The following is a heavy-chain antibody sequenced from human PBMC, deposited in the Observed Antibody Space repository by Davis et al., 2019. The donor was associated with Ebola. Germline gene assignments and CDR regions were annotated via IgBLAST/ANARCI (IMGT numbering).Heavy chain of an antibody. J-gene: IGHJ4*02. CDR3: AKGQTGSYFFDS. CDR2: ISGGGGST. Sequence: GESLKISCAATGFTFSSYGMSWVRQAPGKGLEWVSSISGGGGSTHYADSVEGRFTISRDNSKNTLYLQMNSLRAEDTAIYYCAKGQTGSYFFDSWGQGTLVTVSS. CDR1: GFTFSSYG. D-gene: IGHD1-26*01. V-gene: IGHV3-23*01.